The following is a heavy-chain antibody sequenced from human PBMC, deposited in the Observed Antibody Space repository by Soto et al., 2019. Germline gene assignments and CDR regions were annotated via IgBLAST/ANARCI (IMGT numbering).Heavy chain of an antibody. CDR3: ARPSPSYYYYYGMDV. V-gene: IGHV5-10-1*01. J-gene: IGHJ6*02. Sequence: GESLKISCKGSGYSFTSYWISWVRQMPGKGLEWMGRIDPSDSYTNYSPSFQGHVTISADKSISTAYLQWSSLKASDTAMYYCARPSPSYYYYYGMDVWGQGTTVTVSS. CDR2: IDPSDSYT. CDR1: GYSFTSYW.